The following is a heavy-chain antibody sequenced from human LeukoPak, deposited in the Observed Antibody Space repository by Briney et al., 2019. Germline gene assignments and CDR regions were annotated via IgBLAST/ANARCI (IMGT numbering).Heavy chain of an antibody. J-gene: IGHJ5*02. V-gene: IGHV1-2*02. CDR1: GYTFTCNY. CDR3: ARAVAYGGGRCSDWFHP. CDR2: ISPKSGGI. D-gene: IGHD2-15*01. Sequence: AAGKVTFKAAGYTFTCNYVHWVRQAPGQGREWKGWISPKSGGINNARKFQGSVTMTRDTSLSTVYMELGRLTSHPKALYHCARAVAYGGGRCSDWFHPWRQGPRVPVS.